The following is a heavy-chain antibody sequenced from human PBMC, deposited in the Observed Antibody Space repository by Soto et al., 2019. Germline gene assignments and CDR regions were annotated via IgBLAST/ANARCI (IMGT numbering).Heavy chain of an antibody. CDR2: IYYSGST. V-gene: IGHV4-61*01. Sequence: PSETLSLTCTVSGGSVSSGSYYWSWIRQPPGKGLEWIGYIYYSGSTNYNPSLKSRVTISVDTSKNQFSLKLSSVTAADTAVYYCARRYGGNFAYWGQGTLVTVSS. CDR3: ARRYGGNFAY. CDR1: GGSVSSGSYY. J-gene: IGHJ4*02. D-gene: IGHD3-16*01.